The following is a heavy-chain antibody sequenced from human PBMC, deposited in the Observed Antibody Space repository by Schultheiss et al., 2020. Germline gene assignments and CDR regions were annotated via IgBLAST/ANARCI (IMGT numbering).Heavy chain of an antibody. V-gene: IGHV3-21*01. CDR3: ARTKTQRTVTTSSYYYYMDV. J-gene: IGHJ6*03. D-gene: IGHD4-11*01. CDR2: ISSSSSYI. CDR1: GITFSSDS. Sequence: WGALRLSCAASGITFSSDSMNWVRQAPGKGLEWVSSISSSSSYIYYADSVKGRFTISRDNAKNSLYLQMNSLRAEDTAVYYCARTKTQRTVTTSSYYYYMDVWGKGTTVTVSS.